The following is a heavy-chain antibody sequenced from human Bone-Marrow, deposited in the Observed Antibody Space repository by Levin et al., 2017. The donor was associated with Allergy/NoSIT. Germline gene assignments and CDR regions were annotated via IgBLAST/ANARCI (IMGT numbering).Heavy chain of an antibody. V-gene: IGHV3-30*04. Sequence: SCVASGFSFSSYALHWVRQAPGKGLEWLAVISYDGVNKYYADSVQGRFTISRDKSQNTLFLQMHSLRSDDTAVFYCARGGTYDFWTDSRSYYFDYWGQGILVTVSS. CDR2: ISYDGVNK. D-gene: IGHD3/OR15-3a*01. CDR3: ARGGTYDFWTDSRSYYFDY. CDR1: GFSFSSYA. J-gene: IGHJ4*02.